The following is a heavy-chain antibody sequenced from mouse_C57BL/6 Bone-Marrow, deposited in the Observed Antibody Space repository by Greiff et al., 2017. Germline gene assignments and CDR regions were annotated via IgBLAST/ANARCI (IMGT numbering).Heavy chain of an antibody. CDR2: IRNKANGYTT. V-gene: IGHV7-3*01. CDR1: GFTFTDYY. J-gene: IGHJ4*01. Sequence: EVNVVESGGGLVQPGGSLSLSCAASGFTFTDYYMSWVRQPPGKALEWLGFIRNKANGYTTEYSASVKGRFTISRDNSQSILYLQMNALRAEDSATYYCARLGTTMDYWGQGTSVTVSS. CDR3: ARLGTTMDY. D-gene: IGHD2-3*01.